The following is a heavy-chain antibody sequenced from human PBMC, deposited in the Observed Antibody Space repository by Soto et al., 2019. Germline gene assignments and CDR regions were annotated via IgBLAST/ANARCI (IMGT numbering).Heavy chain of an antibody. CDR3: AKDYGSSRYFFDY. Sequence: GGSLRLSCAASGFTFINYAMTWVRQAPGEGLEWVSTISGNGASTHYADSVKGRFSIFRDNSKNTLYLQMNSLRADDTAVYYCAKDYGSSRYFFDYWGQGALVTVSS. D-gene: IGHD6-19*01. CDR2: ISGNGAST. J-gene: IGHJ4*02. CDR1: GFTFINYA. V-gene: IGHV3-23*01.